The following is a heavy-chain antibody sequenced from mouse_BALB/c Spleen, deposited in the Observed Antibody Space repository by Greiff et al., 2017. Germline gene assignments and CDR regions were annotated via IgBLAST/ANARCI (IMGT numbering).Heavy chain of an antibody. CDR2: ISSGGGST. CDR3: AREDWDVNYWYFDV. Sequence: EVMLVESGGGLVKPGGSLKLSCAASGFAFSSYDMSWVRQTPEKRLEWVAYISSGGGSTYYPDTVKGRFTISRDNAKNTLYLQMSSLKSEDTAMYYCAREDWDVNYWYFDVWGAGTTVTVSS. V-gene: IGHV5-12-1*01. D-gene: IGHD4-1*01. CDR1: GFAFSSYD. J-gene: IGHJ1*01.